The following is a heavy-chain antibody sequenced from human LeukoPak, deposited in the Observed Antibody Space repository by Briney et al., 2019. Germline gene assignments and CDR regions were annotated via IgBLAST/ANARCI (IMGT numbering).Heavy chain of an antibody. J-gene: IGHJ4*02. CDR2: IYDSGST. CDR3: AREGVVPAAQFDY. V-gene: IGHV4-39*07. D-gene: IGHD2-2*01. Sequence: PSETLSLTCTVSGGSIRSSYYYWGWIRQPPGKGLEWIGSIYDSGSTYYNPSLKSRVTISVDTSKNQFSLKLSSVTAADTAVYYCAREGVVPAAQFDYWGQGTLVTVSS. CDR1: GGSIRSSYYY.